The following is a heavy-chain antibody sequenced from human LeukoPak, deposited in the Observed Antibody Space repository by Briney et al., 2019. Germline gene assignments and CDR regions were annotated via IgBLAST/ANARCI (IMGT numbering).Heavy chain of an antibody. CDR2: MNPNDSIT. Sequence: VASVKVSCKAFGYTFTDYDFIWVRQASGQGLEWMGFMNPNDSITAYARNFQGRVTMTRDTSISTAFMELQSLTSDDTAVYYCATGLNTPNDFWGQGTLVIVSS. J-gene: IGHJ4*02. V-gene: IGHV1-8*01. CDR1: GYTFTDYD. D-gene: IGHD5-18*01. CDR3: ATGLNTPNDF.